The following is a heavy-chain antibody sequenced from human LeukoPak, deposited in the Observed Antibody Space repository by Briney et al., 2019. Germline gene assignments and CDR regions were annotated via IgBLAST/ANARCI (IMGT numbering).Heavy chain of an antibody. CDR3: AVGGVTDAFDI. V-gene: IGHV3-74*01. J-gene: IGHJ3*02. CDR1: GFTFSTYW. D-gene: IGHD3-16*01. CDR2: INSDGTRI. Sequence: GGSLRLSCTASGFTFSTYWMHWVRQAPGKGLVWVSRINSDGTRISYVDSVKGRFTISRDNAKNTLSLQMNSMRAEDTAVYYCAVGGVTDAFDIWGQGTMVTVSS.